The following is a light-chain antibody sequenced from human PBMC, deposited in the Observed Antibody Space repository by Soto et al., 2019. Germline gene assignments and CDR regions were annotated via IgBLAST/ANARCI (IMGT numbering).Light chain of an antibody. V-gene: IGLV2-23*02. CDR1: SSDVGSYNL. Sequence: QSALTQPASVSGSPGQSITISCTGTSSDVGSYNLVSWYQQHPGKAPKLVIYEVSKRPSGVSNRFSGSKSGNTASLTISGLQAGDEADYYCCSYATRSYVFGTGTKVTVL. CDR3: CSYATRSYV. CDR2: EVS. J-gene: IGLJ1*01.